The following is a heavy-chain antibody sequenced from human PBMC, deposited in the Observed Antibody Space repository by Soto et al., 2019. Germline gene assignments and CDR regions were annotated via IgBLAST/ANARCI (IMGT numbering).Heavy chain of an antibody. Sequence: GGSLRLSCAASGFTFSSYWMSWVRQAPGKGLEWVANIKQDGSEKYYVDSVKGRFTISRDNAKNSLYLQMNSLKAEDTAVYYCARDPGLYYYDSSGYPDYWGQGTLVTVSS. J-gene: IGHJ4*02. CDR2: IKQDGSEK. CDR1: GFTFSSYW. CDR3: ARDPGLYYYDSSGYPDY. V-gene: IGHV3-7*01. D-gene: IGHD3-22*01.